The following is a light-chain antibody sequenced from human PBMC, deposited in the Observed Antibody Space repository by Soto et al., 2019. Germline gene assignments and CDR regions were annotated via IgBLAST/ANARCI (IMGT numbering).Light chain of an antibody. Sequence: QSVLTQPRSVPGSPGQSVTISCTGTSSDVGGYNYVSWYQQHPGKAPKLMIYDVSKRPSGVPDRFSGSKSGNTASLTISGLQAEDEADYYCCSYAXSYTGVFGTGTKVTDL. CDR2: DVS. CDR1: SSDVGGYNY. J-gene: IGLJ1*01. CDR3: CSYAXSYTGV. V-gene: IGLV2-11*01.